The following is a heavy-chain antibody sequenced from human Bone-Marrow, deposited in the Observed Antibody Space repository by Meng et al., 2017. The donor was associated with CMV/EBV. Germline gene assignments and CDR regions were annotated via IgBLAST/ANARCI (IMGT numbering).Heavy chain of an antibody. CDR3: ARVALLYCSSTSCHESYYFDY. D-gene: IGHD2-2*01. Sequence: LRLSCTVSGGSISSGGYYWSWIRQHPGKGLEWIGYIYYSGSTYYNPSLKSRVTISVDTSKNQFSLKLSSVTAADTAVYYCARVALLYCSSTSCHESYYFDYWGQGTLVTVSS. CDR1: GGSISSGGYY. V-gene: IGHV4-31*03. J-gene: IGHJ4*02. CDR2: IYYSGST.